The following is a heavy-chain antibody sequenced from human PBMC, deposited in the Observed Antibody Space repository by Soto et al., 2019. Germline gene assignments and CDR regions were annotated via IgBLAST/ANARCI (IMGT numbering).Heavy chain of an antibody. CDR1: GFTFSNYA. CDR2: ISNSFSDGNT. CDR3: AKVFSPEGGNYFDY. J-gene: IGHJ4*02. Sequence: EVQLLESGGGLVQPGGSLRLSCAASGFTFSNYAMNWVRQAPGKGLEWVSAISNSFSDGNTHYADSVKGRFTISRDNDKNTVFLERNSLRAEETAVYYCAKVFSPEGGNYFDYWGQGTLVTVSS. V-gene: IGHV3-23*01.